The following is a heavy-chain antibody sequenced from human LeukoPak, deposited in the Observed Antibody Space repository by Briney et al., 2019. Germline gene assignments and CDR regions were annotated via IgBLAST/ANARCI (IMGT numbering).Heavy chain of an antibody. J-gene: IGHJ4*02. CDR1: GGSISSSSYY. CDR3: ADGPTVTTSDY. Sequence: SETLSLTCTVSGGSISSSSYYWGWIRQPPGKGLEGIGSIYYSGSTYYNPSLKSRVTISVDTSKNQFSLKLSSVTAADTAVYYCADGPTVTTSDYWGQGTLVTVSS. CDR2: IYYSGST. V-gene: IGHV4-39*07. D-gene: IGHD4-17*01.